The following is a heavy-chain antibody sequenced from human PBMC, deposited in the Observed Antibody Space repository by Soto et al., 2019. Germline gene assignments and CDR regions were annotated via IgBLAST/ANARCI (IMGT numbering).Heavy chain of an antibody. D-gene: IGHD6-13*01. J-gene: IGHJ4*02. Sequence: GGPLRLSYAAVGCTFSGFGMRRVSQTPGKGLEWVADIYPDGNNKYYVDSVKGRFTISRDNAKSSLYLQMNNLRAEDTALYYCARDSYAGTDYWGQGTLVTVSS. CDR1: GCTFSGFG. CDR2: IYPDGNNK. CDR3: ARDSYAGTDY. V-gene: IGHV3-7*03.